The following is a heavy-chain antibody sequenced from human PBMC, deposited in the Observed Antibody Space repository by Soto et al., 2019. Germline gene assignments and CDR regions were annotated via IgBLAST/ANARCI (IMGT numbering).Heavy chain of an antibody. CDR1: GFTVSISY. V-gene: IGHV3-53*01. CDR2: IYRDGST. D-gene: IGHD6-19*01. CDR3: ARGKGIGWYESSDY. Sequence: EVQLVESGGGLIQPGESLRLSCAASGFTVSISYMSWVRQAPGKGLEWVSTIYRDGSTYYADSVEGRFTISRDHSKHTLYLQMNSLRAEDTATYYCARGKGIGWYESSDYWGQGTLVTVSS. J-gene: IGHJ4*02.